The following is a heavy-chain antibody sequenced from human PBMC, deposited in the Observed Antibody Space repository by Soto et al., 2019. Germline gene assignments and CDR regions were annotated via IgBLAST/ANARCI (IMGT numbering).Heavy chain of an antibody. Sequence: CAASGFTFSTYAMAWVRQAPGKGLEWVSVISAAGGVTYYTDSLKGRFTISRDNSKNTLYLQMDGLRAEDTAVYFCAKGSTAAIGRNWFGPWGQGTLVTVSS. D-gene: IGHD2-2*01. CDR1: GFTFSTYA. CDR3: AKGSTAAIGRNWFGP. J-gene: IGHJ5*02. CDR2: ISAAGGVT. V-gene: IGHV3-23*01.